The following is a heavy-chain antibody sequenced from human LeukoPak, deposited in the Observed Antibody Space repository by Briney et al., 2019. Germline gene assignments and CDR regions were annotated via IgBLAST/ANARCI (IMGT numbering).Heavy chain of an antibody. D-gene: IGHD3-10*01. V-gene: IGHV4-59*08. CDR1: GGSFSGYY. Sequence: TSETLSLTCAVYGGSFSGYYWSWIRQPPGKGLEWIGYIYYSGSTNYNPSLKSRVTISVDTSKNQFSLKLSSVTAADTAVYYCARSSGRLNFDYWGQGTLVTVSS. CDR2: IYYSGST. J-gene: IGHJ4*02. CDR3: ARSSGRLNFDY.